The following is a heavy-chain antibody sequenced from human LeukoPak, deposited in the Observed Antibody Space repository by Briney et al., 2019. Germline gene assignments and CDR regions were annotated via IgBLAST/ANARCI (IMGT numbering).Heavy chain of an antibody. D-gene: IGHD3-16*02. CDR3: ARHVSSVGVAVVITLIDS. V-gene: IGHV4-39*01. Sequence: SETLSLTCSVSGASLSTRTSYWGWIRQPPGKGLEWIGTIYSSGNTYYHPSLKSRVTISRDTSKNQVSLKVNSVTAADTATYYCARHVSSVGVAVVITLIDSWGQGILVTVSS. CDR2: IYSSGNT. J-gene: IGHJ4*02. CDR1: GASLSTRTSY.